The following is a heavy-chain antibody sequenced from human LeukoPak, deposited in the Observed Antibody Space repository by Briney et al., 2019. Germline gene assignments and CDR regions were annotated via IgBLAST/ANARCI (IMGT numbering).Heavy chain of an antibody. V-gene: IGHV3-9*03. CDR1: GFTFDDYA. J-gene: IGHJ4*02. D-gene: IGHD5-18*01. Sequence: GRSLRLSCAASGFTFDDYAMHWVRQAPGKGLEWVSGISWNSGSIGYADSVKGRFTISRDNAKNSLYLQMNSLRAEDMALYYCAKGGYSYGDLEGYSDYWGQGTLVTVSS. CDR2: ISWNSGSI. CDR3: AKGGYSYGDLEGYSDY.